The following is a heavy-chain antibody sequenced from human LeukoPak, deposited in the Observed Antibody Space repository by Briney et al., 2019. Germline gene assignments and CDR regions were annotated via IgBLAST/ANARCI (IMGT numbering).Heavy chain of an antibody. CDR1: GGSISSGGYC. CDR2: IYYSGST. D-gene: IGHD3-22*01. V-gene: IGHV4-31*03. Sequence: PSETLSLTCTVSGGSISSGGYCWSWIRQHPGKGLEWIVYIYYSGSTYYNPSLKSRVTISVDTSKNQFSLKLSSVTAADTAVYYCARGSQTADYYDSSGYYLAAFDIWGQGTMVTVSS. CDR3: ARGSQTADYYDSSGYYLAAFDI. J-gene: IGHJ3*02.